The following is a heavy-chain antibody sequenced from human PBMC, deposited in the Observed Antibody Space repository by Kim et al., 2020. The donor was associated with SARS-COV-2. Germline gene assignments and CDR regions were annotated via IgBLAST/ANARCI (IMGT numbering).Heavy chain of an antibody. CDR1: GYTFIGYY. CDR2: INPNSGDT. J-gene: IGHJ4*02. D-gene: IGHD3-22*01. CDR3: ARSGWLLHIYYFDY. Sequence: ASVKVSCKASGYTFIGYYMHWVRQTPGQGLEWMGWINPNSGDTNYAQKFQGRVTMNRDTSISTVYMELSRLRSDDTAVYYCARSGWLLHIYYFDYWGQGTLVTVSS. V-gene: IGHV1-2*02.